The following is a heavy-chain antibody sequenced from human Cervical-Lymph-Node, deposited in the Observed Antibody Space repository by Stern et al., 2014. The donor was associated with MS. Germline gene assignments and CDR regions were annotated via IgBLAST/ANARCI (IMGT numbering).Heavy chain of an antibody. CDR3: ARDSATDTYYYYGMDV. CDR1: GYTFTGYY. D-gene: IGHD2-15*01. Sequence: VQLLESGAEVKKPGASVKVSCKASGYTFTGYYMHWVRQAPGQGLEWMGWINPNSGGTNYAQKFQGWVTMTRDTSISTAYMELSRLRSDDTAVYYCARDSATDTYYYYGMDVWGQGTTVTVSS. V-gene: IGHV1-2*04. J-gene: IGHJ6*02. CDR2: INPNSGGT.